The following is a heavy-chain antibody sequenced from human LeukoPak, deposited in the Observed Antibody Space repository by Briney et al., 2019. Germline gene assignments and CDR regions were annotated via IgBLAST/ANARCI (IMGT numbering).Heavy chain of an antibody. CDR3: ARVRVRNGWLRSLLSSPFDY. CDR1: GYTFTSYG. Sequence: ASVTVSCKASGYTFTSYGISWVRQAPGQGLEWMGWISAYNGNTNYAQKLQGRVTMTTDTSTSTAYMELRSLRSDDPAVYYCARVRVRNGWLRSLLSSPFDYWGQGTLVTVSS. V-gene: IGHV1-18*01. CDR2: ISAYNGNT. J-gene: IGHJ4*02. D-gene: IGHD5-12*01.